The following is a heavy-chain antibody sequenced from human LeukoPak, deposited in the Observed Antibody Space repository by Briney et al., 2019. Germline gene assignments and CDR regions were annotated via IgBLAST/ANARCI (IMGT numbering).Heavy chain of an antibody. CDR3: AKDDDSDRGFDY. CDR1: GFSFSTYW. D-gene: IGHD3-22*01. Sequence: GGSLRLSCAASGFSFSTYWMSWVRQAPGKGLEWVANINQDGTEKYYVDSVKGRFAVSRDNAKNSLYLQMNSLRPEDTALYYCAKDDDSDRGFDYWGQGTLVTVSS. V-gene: IGHV3-7*03. CDR2: INQDGTEK. J-gene: IGHJ4*01.